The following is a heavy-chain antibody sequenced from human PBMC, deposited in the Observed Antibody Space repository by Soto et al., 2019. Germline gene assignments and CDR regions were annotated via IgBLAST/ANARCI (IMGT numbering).Heavy chain of an antibody. Sequence: EVQLVESGGGLVQPGGSLRLSCAASGFTFSSYWMHWVRQAPGKGLVWVSRINSDGSSTTYAYSVKGRFTIYRDNAKNTLYLQLNSMKAEDTAVYYCARDQGYCSGGSCYVAGYWGHGSLVTVSS. V-gene: IGHV3-74*01. CDR3: ARDQGYCSGGSCYVAGY. CDR2: INSDGSST. D-gene: IGHD2-15*01. CDR1: GFTFSSYW. J-gene: IGHJ4*01.